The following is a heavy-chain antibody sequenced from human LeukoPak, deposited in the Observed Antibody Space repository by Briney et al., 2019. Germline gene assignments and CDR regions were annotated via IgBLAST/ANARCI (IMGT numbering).Heavy chain of an antibody. CDR3: ARSSWRYCSSTSCYMMYSAFDY. D-gene: IGHD2-2*02. V-gene: IGHV4-34*01. CDR1: GGSFSGYY. CDR2: INHSGST. J-gene: IGHJ4*02. Sequence: SETQSLTCAVYGGSFSGYYWSWIRQPPGKGLEWIGEINHSGSTNYNPSLKSRVTISVDTSKNQFSLKLSSVTAADTAVYYCARSSWRYCSSTSCYMMYSAFDYWGQGTLVTVSS.